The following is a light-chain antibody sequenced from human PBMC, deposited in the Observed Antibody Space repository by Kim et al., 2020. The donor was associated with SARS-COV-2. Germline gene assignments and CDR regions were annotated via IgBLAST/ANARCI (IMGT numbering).Light chain of an antibody. J-gene: IGLJ3*02. CDR2: GNI. Sequence: QSVLTQPPSVSGAPGQRVTISCTGSSSNLGAGHDVHWYQQFPGTAPKLLIYGNINRASGVPDRFSVSRSGTSASLAITGLQADDEADYYCQSYDSALSGSVFGGGTRLTVL. V-gene: IGLV1-40*01. CDR1: SSNLGAGHD. CDR3: QSYDSALSGSV.